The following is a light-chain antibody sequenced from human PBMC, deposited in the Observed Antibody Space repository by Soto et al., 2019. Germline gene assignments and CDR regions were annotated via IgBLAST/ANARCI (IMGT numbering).Light chain of an antibody. CDR1: QSVADNH. CDR2: DAS. J-gene: IGKJ3*01. V-gene: IGKV3-20*01. CDR3: HHYTRSPIFT. Sequence: EVVLTQSPGTLSLSAGERATLSCRASQSVADNHLAWYQQKPGQAPRLLIYDASTRAAGIPDRFSGSGSGTDFTLTISRLEPEDFGFYFCHHYTRSPIFTFGPGTTVD.